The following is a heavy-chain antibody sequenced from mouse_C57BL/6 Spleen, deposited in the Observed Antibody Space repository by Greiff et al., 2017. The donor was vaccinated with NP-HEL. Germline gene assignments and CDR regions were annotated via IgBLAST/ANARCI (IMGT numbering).Heavy chain of an antibody. CDR1: GFNIKDYY. D-gene: IGHD1-1*01. CDR3: VPITTVVAPFAY. CDR2: IDPEDGET. V-gene: IGHV14-2*01. Sequence: EVHLVESGAELVKPGASVKLSCTASGFNIKDYYMHWVKQRTEQGLEWIGRIDPEDGETKYAPKFQGKATITADTSSNTAYLQLSSLTSEDTAVYYCVPITTVVAPFAYWGQGTLVTVSA. J-gene: IGHJ3*01.